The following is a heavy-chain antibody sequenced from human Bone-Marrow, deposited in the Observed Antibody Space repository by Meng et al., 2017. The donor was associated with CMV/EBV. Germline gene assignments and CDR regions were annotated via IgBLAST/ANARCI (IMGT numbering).Heavy chain of an antibody. V-gene: IGHV3-48*03. CDR3: ARGRPRCDY. CDR1: GFTFSSYE. D-gene: IGHD5-24*01. J-gene: IGHJ4*02. Sequence: GGSLRLSCAASGFTFSSYEMNWVRQARGKGLEWVSYISSSGSTIYYADSVKGRFTISRDNAKNSLYLQMNSLRAEDTAGYYCARGRPRCDYWGQGTLVTVSS. CDR2: ISSSGSTI.